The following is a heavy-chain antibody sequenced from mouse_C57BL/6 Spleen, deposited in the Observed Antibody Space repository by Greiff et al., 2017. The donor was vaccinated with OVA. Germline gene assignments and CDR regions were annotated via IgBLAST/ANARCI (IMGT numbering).Heavy chain of an antibody. CDR2: IYPRDGST. Sequence: QVQLQQSGPELVKPGASVKLSCKASGYTFTSYDINWVKQRPGQGLEWIGWIYPRDGSTKYNEKFKGKATLTVDTSSSTAYMELHSLTSEDSAVYFCARPSDGYYRSGYCDVWGTGTTVTVSS. CDR1: GYTFTSYD. D-gene: IGHD2-3*01. CDR3: ARPSDGYYRSGYCDV. J-gene: IGHJ1*03. V-gene: IGHV1-85*01.